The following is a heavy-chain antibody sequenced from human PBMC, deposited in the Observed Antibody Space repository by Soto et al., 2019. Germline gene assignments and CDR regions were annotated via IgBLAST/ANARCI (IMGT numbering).Heavy chain of an antibody. Sequence: QMRLVQSGAEVKNSGSSVKVSCKASGGTSSNFVITWVRQVPGQGLEWLGGILPMFGAVKYARKFQDRLTITADRATSTASMELGSGRAEDTAVYYCARPKRSGYDRGGCDYHTMDGWAHGTTGTVS. J-gene: IGHJ6*02. CDR3: ARPKRSGYDRGGCDYHTMDG. CDR1: GGTSSNFV. V-gene: IGHV1-69*06. CDR2: ILPMFGAV. D-gene: IGHD3-3*01.